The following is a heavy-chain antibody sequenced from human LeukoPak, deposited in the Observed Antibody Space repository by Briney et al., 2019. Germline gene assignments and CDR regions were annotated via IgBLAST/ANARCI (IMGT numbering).Heavy chain of an antibody. CDR1: GDSISTYH. D-gene: IGHD5-18*01. Sequence: SETLSLTCSVSGDSISTYHWNWIRKPPGKGLEWIAFMQSSGNSNYNPSLKSRVTMFVDTSKDQFVLNLRSVTAADTAVYYCARDKRHSYGRYFDHWGQGMLVTVSS. CDR2: MQSSGNS. J-gene: IGHJ4*02. CDR3: ARDKRHSYGRYFDH. V-gene: IGHV4-59*01.